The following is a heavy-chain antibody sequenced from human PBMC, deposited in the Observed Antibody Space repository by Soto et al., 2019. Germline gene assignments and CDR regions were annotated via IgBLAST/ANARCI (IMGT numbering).Heavy chain of an antibody. D-gene: IGHD1-26*01. V-gene: IGHV4-39*01. CDR3: ARQKWEPKGTFDY. J-gene: IGHJ4*02. Sequence: QLQLQESGPGLVKPSETLSLTCTVSGGSISSSNYFWGWIRQPPGKGLEWIGSICYSGSAYYNPALKSRVTTSVDTSKNQFSLKLSSVTAADTAVYYCARQKWEPKGTFDYWGQGTLVTVSS. CDR1: GGSISSSNYF. CDR2: ICYSGSA.